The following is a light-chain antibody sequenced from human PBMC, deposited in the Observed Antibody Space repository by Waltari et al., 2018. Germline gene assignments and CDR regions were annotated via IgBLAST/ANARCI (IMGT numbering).Light chain of an antibody. CDR1: NSNIGRNS. CDR2: RSN. CDR3: AAWDDSLSVSYV. Sequence: QSVLTQPPSASGTPGQTVPISCSGTNSNIGRNSVFWYQQLPGTAPKLLIDRSNQRPPGVPDRFSGSKSGTSASLAIRGLRSEDEADYYCAAWDDSLSVSYVFGSGTKVTV. V-gene: IGLV1-47*01. J-gene: IGLJ1*01.